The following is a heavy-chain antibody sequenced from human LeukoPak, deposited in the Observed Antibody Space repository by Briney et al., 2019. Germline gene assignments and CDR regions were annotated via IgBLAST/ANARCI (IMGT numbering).Heavy chain of an antibody. CDR1: GFTFSTYW. Sequence: GSLRLSCAASGFTFSTYWMGWVRQAPGKGLEWVAKIKQDGSEKYYVGSVKGRFTISRDNAKNSLYLQMNSLRAEDTAVYYCARDLGPFDPWGQGTLVTVSP. D-gene: IGHD7-27*01. CDR2: IKQDGSEK. V-gene: IGHV3-7*01. CDR3: ARDLGPFDP. J-gene: IGHJ5*02.